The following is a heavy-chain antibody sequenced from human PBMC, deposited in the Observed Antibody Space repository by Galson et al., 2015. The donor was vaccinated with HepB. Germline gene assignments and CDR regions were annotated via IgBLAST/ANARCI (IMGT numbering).Heavy chain of an antibody. V-gene: IGHV4-30-4*07. D-gene: IGHD3-10*01. CDR2: MYYTRSP. CDR3: ARGRLTMVGGVAAVYFFEY. J-gene: IGHJ4*02. Sequence: SLTCAVSGGSLSSGGYSWSWIRQPPGKGLEWIGYMYYTRSPSYNPSLKSRVTISEDTSKNQFSLKLSSVTAADTAAYYCARGRLTMVGGVAAVYFFEYWGQGILITVSS. CDR1: GGSLSSGGYS.